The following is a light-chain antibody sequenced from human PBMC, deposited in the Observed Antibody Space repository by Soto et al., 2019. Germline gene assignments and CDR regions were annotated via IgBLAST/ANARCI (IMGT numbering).Light chain of an antibody. J-gene: IGKJ1*01. CDR3: QPYNSYSRT. V-gene: IGKV1-5*03. CDR1: ESIISW. CDR2: KAS. Sequence: IQMTQSPSTLSASVGDRVTITCRASESIISWLAWYQQKPGKAPNLLIYKASTLESGVPSRFSGSGSGTEFTLTISSLQPDDFATYYNQPYNSYSRTFGQGTKVDIK.